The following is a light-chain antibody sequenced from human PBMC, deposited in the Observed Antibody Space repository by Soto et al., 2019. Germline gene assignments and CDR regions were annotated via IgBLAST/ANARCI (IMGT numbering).Light chain of an antibody. V-gene: IGLV1-51*02. CDR3: GTWDSSLSAGV. CDR2: ENN. Sequence: QSVLTQPPSVSAAPGQKVTISCSGSSSNIGNNDVSWYQQLPGTAPKLLIYENNKRPSGIPDRFSGSKSGTSATLGITGLQSGDESDYYYGTWDSSLSAGVFGGGTQLTVL. CDR1: SSNIGNND. J-gene: IGLJ2*01.